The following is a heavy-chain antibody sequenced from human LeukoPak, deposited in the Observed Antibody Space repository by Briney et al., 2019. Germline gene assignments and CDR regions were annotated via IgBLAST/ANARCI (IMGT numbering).Heavy chain of an antibody. V-gene: IGHV3-33*08. CDR2: IWYDGSNK. CDR1: GFTFSSYA. D-gene: IGHD5-12*01. Sequence: GGSLRLSCAASGFTFSSYAIHWVRQAPGKGLEWVAVIWYDGSNKYYADSVKGRFTISRDNSKNTLYLQMNGLRAEDTAVYYCARGDGYEGYWGQGTLVTVSS. CDR3: ARGDGYEGY. J-gene: IGHJ4*02.